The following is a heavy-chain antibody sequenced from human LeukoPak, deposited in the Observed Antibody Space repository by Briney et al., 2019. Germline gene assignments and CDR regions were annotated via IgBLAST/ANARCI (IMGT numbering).Heavy chain of an antibody. CDR3: ARYDSRGSASTKFDY. V-gene: IGHV4-38-2*01. J-gene: IGHJ4*02. CDR1: GYSLGKNFY. D-gene: IGHD3-3*01. CDR2: IYGRAST. Sequence: SETLSLTCAVSGYSLGKNFYWGWIRQSPGKGLEWIGRIYGRASTSYNPSLMNRVTMSVDTSKNHFSLQLTSVTAADTAVYYCARYDSRGSASTKFDYWGPGIQVTVSS.